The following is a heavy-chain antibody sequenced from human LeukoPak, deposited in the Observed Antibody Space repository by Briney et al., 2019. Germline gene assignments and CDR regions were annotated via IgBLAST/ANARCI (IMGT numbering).Heavy chain of an antibody. Sequence: GGPLRLSCAASGFTFSSYAMHWVRQAPGKGLEWVAVISNDGTNKYYADSVKGRFTISRDNSNNMFYLQMNSLRAEDTAVYYCARDPVSTGLQINSDYWGQGTLVTVSS. CDR2: ISNDGTNK. CDR3: ARDPVSTGLQINSDY. CDR1: GFTFSSYA. V-gene: IGHV3-30-3*01. D-gene: IGHD3-16*01. J-gene: IGHJ4*02.